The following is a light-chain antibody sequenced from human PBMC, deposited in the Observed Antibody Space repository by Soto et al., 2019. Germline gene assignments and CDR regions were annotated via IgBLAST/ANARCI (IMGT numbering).Light chain of an antibody. CDR3: SSYTSTKSFYV. J-gene: IGLJ1*01. CDR1: TSDIESYNL. CDR2: EVS. Sequence: QSALTQPASVSGSPGQSITISCSGTTSDIESYNLVSWYQQHPGKAPKLVIYEVSNRPSGASNRFSGSKSGYTASLTISGLQAEDEADYYCSSYTSTKSFYVFGTGTKVTVL. V-gene: IGLV2-14*02.